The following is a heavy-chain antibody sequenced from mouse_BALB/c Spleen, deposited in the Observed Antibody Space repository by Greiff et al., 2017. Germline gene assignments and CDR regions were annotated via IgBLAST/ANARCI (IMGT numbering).Heavy chain of an antibody. CDR2: ISSGSSTI. V-gene: IGHV5-17*02. CDR1: GFTFSSFG. J-gene: IGHJ2*01. Sequence: LMESGGGLVQPGGSRKLSCAASGFTFSSFGMHWVRQAPEKGLEWVAYISSGSSTIYYADTVKGRFTISRDNPKNTLFLQMTSLRSEDTAMYYCARMGDQGDFDYWGQGTTLTVSS. CDR3: ARMGDQGDFDY.